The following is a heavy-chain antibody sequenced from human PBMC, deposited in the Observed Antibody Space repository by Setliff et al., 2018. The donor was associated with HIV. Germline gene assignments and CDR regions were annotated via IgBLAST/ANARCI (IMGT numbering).Heavy chain of an antibody. J-gene: IGHJ5*02. V-gene: IGHV4-39*01. CDR2: IYYCGST. Sequence: SETLSLTCTVSGGSISSSSYYWGWIRQPPGKGLEWIGNIYYCGSTYYNPSLKSRVTISVDTSKNQFSLKLSSVTAADTAVYYCAGSIVVVTAAPLTWGQGTLVTVSS. CDR3: AGSIVVVTAAPLT. D-gene: IGHD2-21*02. CDR1: GGSISSSSYY.